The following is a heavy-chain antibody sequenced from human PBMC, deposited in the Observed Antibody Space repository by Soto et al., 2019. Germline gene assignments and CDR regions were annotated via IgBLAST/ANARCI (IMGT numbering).Heavy chain of an antibody. Sequence: QVQLQESGPGLVKPSETLSLTCTVSGGSISSYYWSWIRQPPGKGLEWIGYIYYSGSTNYNPSLKSRVTISVDTSKNQFSLKLSSVTAADTAVYYCARESGYVDYWGQGTLVTVSS. CDR2: IYYSGST. J-gene: IGHJ4*02. V-gene: IGHV4-59*12. D-gene: IGHD2-15*01. CDR1: GGSISSYY. CDR3: ARESGYVDY.